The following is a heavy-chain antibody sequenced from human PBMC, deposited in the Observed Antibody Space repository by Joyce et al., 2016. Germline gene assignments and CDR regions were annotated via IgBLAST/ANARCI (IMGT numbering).Heavy chain of an antibody. CDR2: INTRNNYM. J-gene: IGHJ3*02. CDR3: ARVVPRRYSSSWYVAFDI. V-gene: IGHV3-21*01. D-gene: IGHD6-13*01. Sequence: GFTFSNYSIHWVRQAPGKGLEWVSSINTRNNYMYYADSVKGRFTIFRDNAKNSMYLQMNSLRAEDTAVYHCARVVPRRYSSSWYVAFDIWGQETMVTVSS. CDR1: GFTFSNYS.